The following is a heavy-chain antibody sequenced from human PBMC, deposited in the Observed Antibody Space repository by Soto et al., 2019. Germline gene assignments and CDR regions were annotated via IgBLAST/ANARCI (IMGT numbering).Heavy chain of an antibody. V-gene: IGHV3-53*01. CDR3: AREPTYGPRAYYGMDV. CDR2: IYSGGST. J-gene: IGHJ6*02. CDR1: GFTVSSNY. D-gene: IGHD1-1*01. Sequence: PGGSLRLSCAASGFTVSSNYMSWVRQAPGKGLEWVSVIYSGGSTYYADSVKGRFTISRDNSKNTLYLQMNSLRAEDTAVYYCAREPTYGPRAYYGMDVWGQGTTVTVSS.